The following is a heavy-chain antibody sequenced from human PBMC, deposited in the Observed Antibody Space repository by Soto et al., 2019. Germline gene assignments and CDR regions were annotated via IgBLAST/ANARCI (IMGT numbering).Heavy chain of an antibody. CDR1: GYTFTGYY. CDR2: INPNSGGT. J-gene: IGHJ6*02. CDR3: ARDGPYYYGFDV. Sequence: ASVKVSCKASGYTFTGYYMHWVRQAPGQGLEWMGWINPNSGGTNYAQKFQGWVTMTRDTSISTAYMELSRLRSDDTALYFCARDGPYYYGFDVWGQGTTVTVSS. V-gene: IGHV1-2*04.